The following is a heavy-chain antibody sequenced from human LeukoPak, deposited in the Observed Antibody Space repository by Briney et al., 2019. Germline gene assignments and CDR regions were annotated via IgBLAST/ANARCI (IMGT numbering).Heavy chain of an antibody. CDR1: GGSISSGSYY. CDR2: IYTSGST. J-gene: IGHJ4*02. D-gene: IGHD4-11*01. V-gene: IGHV4-61*02. CDR3: ARGWDPYSSSLDY. Sequence: SETLSLTCTVSGGSISSGSYYWSWSRQPAGKGLEWIGRIYTSGSTNYNPSLKSRVTISVDTSKNQFSLKLSSVTAADTAVYYCARGWDPYSSSLDYWGQGTLVTVSS.